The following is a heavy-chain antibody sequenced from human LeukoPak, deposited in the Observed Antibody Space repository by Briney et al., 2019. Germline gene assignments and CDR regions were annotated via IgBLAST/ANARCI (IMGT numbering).Heavy chain of an antibody. D-gene: IGHD2-8*01. CDR1: GFTFSSYW. J-gene: IGHJ4*02. Sequence: GGSLRLSCAASGFTFSSYWMSWVRQAPGKGLEWVANIKQDGSEKYYVDSVKGRFTISRDNSKNTLYLQMNSLRAEDTAVYYCARYYCTNGVCYEVPLDYWGQGTLVTVSS. CDR2: IKQDGSEK. CDR3: ARYYCTNGVCYEVPLDY. V-gene: IGHV3-7*01.